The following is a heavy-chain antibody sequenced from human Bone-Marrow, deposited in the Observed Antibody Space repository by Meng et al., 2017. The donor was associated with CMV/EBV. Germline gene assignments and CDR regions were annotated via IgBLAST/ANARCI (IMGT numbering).Heavy chain of an antibody. CDR3: ARDYVVRKVYSAY. D-gene: IGHD3-10*01. V-gene: IGHV1-18*04. CDR2: ISAYSGNT. J-gene: IGHJ4*02. CDR1: GHTFSGYY. Sequence: ASVKVSCKASGHTFSGYYMHWVRQAPGQGLEWMGWISAYSGNTNYAQKFQGRLTLTTDVSTSTAYMELRGLRFDDTAVYYCARDYVVRKVYSAYWGQGTLVTVSS.